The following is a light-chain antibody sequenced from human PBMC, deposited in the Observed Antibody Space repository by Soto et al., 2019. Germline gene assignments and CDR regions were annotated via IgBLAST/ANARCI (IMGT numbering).Light chain of an antibody. Sequence: QSVLTQPPSVSGAPGQRVTISCTGSSSNIGAGYDVHWYQQLPGTAPKLIIYGNSNRPSGVPDRFSGSKSGTSASLAITGLQAEDEADYYCQSYDSSLSLFGTGTKLTVL. V-gene: IGLV1-40*01. CDR3: QSYDSSLSL. J-gene: IGLJ1*01. CDR1: SSNIGAGYD. CDR2: GNS.